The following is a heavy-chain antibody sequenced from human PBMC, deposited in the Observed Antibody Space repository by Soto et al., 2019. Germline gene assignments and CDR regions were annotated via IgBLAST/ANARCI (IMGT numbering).Heavy chain of an antibody. CDR3: ARCGYSYGYYYYYGMDV. CDR1: GYTFTSYY. V-gene: IGHV1-46*01. CDR2: INPSGGST. Sequence: ASVKVSCKASGYTFTSYYMHWVRQAPGQGLERMGIINPSGGSTSYAQKFQGRVTMTRDTSTSTVYMELSSLRSEDTAVYYCARCGYSYGYYYYYGMDVWGQGTTVTVSS. D-gene: IGHD5-18*01. J-gene: IGHJ6*02.